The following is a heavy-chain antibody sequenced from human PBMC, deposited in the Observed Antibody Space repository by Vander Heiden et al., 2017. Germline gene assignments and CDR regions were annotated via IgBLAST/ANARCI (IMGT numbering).Heavy chain of an antibody. D-gene: IGHD4-17*01. CDR3: ARVGVDYGDYGYDY. V-gene: IGHV3-13*01. J-gene: IGHJ4*02. CDR2: IGTAGDT. CDR1: GFTFSSYD. Sequence: EVQLVESGGGLVQPGGSLRLSCAASGFTFSSYDMHWGRQATGKGLEWFSAIGTAGDTYYPGSGKGRFTISRENAKNSLYLQMNSLRAGDTAVYYCARVGVDYGDYGYDYWGQGTLVTVSS.